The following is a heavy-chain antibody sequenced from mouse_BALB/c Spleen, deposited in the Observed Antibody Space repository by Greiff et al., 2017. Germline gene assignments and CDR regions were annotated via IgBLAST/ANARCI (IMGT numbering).Heavy chain of an antibody. CDR1: GFTFSSFG. Sequence: EVQLQESGGGLVQPGGSRKLSCAASGFTFSSFGMHWVRQAPEKGLEWVAYISSGSSTIYYADTVKGRFTISRDNPKNTLFLQMTSLRSEDTAMYYCARGTGTTWFAYWGQGTLVTVSA. CDR2: ISSGSSTI. J-gene: IGHJ3*01. CDR3: ARGTGTTWFAY. V-gene: IGHV5-17*02. D-gene: IGHD4-1*01.